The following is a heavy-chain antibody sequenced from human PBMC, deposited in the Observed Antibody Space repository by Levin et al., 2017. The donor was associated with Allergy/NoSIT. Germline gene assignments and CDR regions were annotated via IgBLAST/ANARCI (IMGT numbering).Heavy chain of an antibody. V-gene: IGHV3-30-3*01. CDR3: ARDYYYGSGFNWFDP. D-gene: IGHD3-10*01. CDR2: ISYDGSNK. Sequence: GGSLRLSCAASGFTFSSYAMHWVRQAPGKGLEWVAVISYDGSNKYYADSVKGRFTISRDNSKNTLYLQMNSLRAEDTAVYYCARDYYYGSGFNWFDPWGQGTLVTVSS. CDR1: GFTFSSYA. J-gene: IGHJ5*02.